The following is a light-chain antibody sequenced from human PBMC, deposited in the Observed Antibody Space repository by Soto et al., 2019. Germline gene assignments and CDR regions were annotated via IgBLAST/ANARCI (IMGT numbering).Light chain of an antibody. V-gene: IGKV1-39*01. CDR2: AAS. CDR1: QRISNY. J-gene: IGKJ1*01. Sequence: DIQMTQSPSSLSASVGDRVAITCRASQRISNYLNWYQQKPGKAPKLLIYAASTLQGGVPSRFSGSGSGTAFTLTISSLQPEDFATYYCQQSYSTPRTFGQGTKVDIK. CDR3: QQSYSTPRT.